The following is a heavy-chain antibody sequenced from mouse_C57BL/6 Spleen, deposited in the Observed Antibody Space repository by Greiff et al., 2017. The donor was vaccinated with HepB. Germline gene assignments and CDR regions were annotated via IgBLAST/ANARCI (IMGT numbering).Heavy chain of an antibody. Sequence: EVKLQESGGGLVKPGGSLKLSCAASGFTFSSYTMSWVRQTPEKRLEWVATISGGGGNTYYPDSVKGRFTISRDNAKNTLYLQMSSLRSEDTALYYCARQGYDYDWFAYWGQGTLVTVSA. D-gene: IGHD2-4*01. J-gene: IGHJ3*01. CDR2: ISGGGGNT. CDR1: GFTFSSYT. V-gene: IGHV5-9*01. CDR3: ARQGYDYDWFAY.